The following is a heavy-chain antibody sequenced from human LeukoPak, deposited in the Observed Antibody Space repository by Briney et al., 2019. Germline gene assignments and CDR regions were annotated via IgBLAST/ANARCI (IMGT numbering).Heavy chain of an antibody. CDR1: GGTFSSYA. V-gene: IGHV1-69*13. CDR2: IIPIFGTA. D-gene: IGHD4-23*01. Sequence: ASVKVSCKASGGTFSSYAISWVRQAPGQGLEWMGGIIPIFGTANYAQKFQGRVTITADESTSTAYMELSSLRSEDTAVYYCARSPLWDGRAVVTPPADYWGQGTLVTVSS. CDR3: ARSPLWDGRAVVTPPADY. J-gene: IGHJ4*02.